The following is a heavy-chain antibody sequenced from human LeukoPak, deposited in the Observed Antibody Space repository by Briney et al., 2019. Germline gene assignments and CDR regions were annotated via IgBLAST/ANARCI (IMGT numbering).Heavy chain of an antibody. CDR2: FSASGNS. J-gene: IGHJ4*02. CDR3: ARGEDYYGSGSYCYFDY. CDR1: GDSISSDDYY. V-gene: IGHV4-61*02. D-gene: IGHD3-10*01. Sequence: SETLSLTCTVSGDSISSDDYYWSWIRQPAGKGLEWIGRFSASGNSNYNPSLKSRLTISVDRSKNQFSLKLTSVTAADTAVYYCARGEDYYGSGSYCYFDYWGQGTLVTVSS.